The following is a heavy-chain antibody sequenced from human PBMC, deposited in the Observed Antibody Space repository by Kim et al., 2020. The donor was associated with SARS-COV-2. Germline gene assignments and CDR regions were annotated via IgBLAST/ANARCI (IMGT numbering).Heavy chain of an antibody. V-gene: IGHV3-21*01. CDR2: ISSSSSYI. CDR1: GFTFSSYS. Sequence: GGSLRLSCAASGFTFSSYSMNWVRHAPGKGLEWVSSISSSSSYIYYADSVKGRFTISRDNAKNSLYLQMNSLRAEDTAVYYCARECLNYGMDVWGQGTTVTVSS. J-gene: IGHJ6*02. CDR3: ARECLNYGMDV.